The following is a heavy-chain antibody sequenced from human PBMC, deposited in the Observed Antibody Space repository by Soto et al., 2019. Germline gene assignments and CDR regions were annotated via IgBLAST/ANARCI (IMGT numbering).Heavy chain of an antibody. CDR3: ARKALTGYGYYGMDV. Sequence: VPVNVSCKASGYTFTGYYMHWVRQAPGQGLEWMGWINPNSGGTNYAQKFQGWVTMTRDTSISTAYMELSRLRSDDTAVYYCARKALTGYGYYGMDVWGQGITVTVSS. J-gene: IGHJ6*02. V-gene: IGHV1-2*04. D-gene: IGHD3-9*01. CDR2: INPNSGGT. CDR1: GYTFTGYY.